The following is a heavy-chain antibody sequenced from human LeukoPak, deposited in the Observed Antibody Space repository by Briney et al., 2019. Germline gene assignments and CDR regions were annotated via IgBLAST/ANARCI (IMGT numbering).Heavy chain of an antibody. CDR1: GYTFTGYY. J-gene: IGHJ6*03. CDR3: ARMTAYYDILTGYYKEDYYYYMDV. Sequence: ASVKVSCKASGYTFTGYYMHWVRQAPGRVLEWMGWINPHSGGTNYAQKFQGRVTMNRDTSISTAYMELSRLRSDDTAVYYCARMTAYYDILTGYYKEDYYYYMDVWGKGTTVTVSS. CDR2: INPHSGGT. D-gene: IGHD3-9*01. V-gene: IGHV1-2*02.